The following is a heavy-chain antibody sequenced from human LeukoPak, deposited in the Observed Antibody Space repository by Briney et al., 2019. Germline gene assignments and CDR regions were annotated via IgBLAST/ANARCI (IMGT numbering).Heavy chain of an antibody. Sequence: SVKVSCKASGGTFSSYAISWVRQAPGQGLERMGGIIPIIGTANYTQTFQGRVTITTDESTSTAYMELSSLRSEDTAVYYCARVHTRRGYSYGPADYWGQGTLVTVSS. D-gene: IGHD5-18*01. J-gene: IGHJ4*02. CDR1: GGTFSSYA. CDR2: IIPIIGTA. CDR3: ARVHTRRGYSYGPADY. V-gene: IGHV1-69*05.